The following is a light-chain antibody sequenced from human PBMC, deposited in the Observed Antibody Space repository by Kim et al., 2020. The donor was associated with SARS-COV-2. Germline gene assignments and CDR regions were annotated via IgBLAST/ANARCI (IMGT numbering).Light chain of an antibody. CDR3: QQYENRSPIT. Sequence: SLGEGATLSCRAGHSVGSNVAWYQQKPGQAPRLLMYDASTRAAGVPARFSGRGFGTDFTLTISRLQSDDFAVYYCQQYENRSPITFGQGTRLEIK. V-gene: IGKV3D-15*01. CDR2: DAS. J-gene: IGKJ5*01. CDR1: HSVGSN.